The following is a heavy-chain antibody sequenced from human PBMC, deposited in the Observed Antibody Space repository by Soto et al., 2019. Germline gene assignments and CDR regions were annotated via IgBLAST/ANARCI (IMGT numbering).Heavy chain of an antibody. Sequence: ASVKVSCKASGYTFTSYDINWVRQTAGQGLERMRWMSPKTANTGYAQKSQGRVTMTRSTFISTAYMELSSLRSEDTAVYYCASVYDSSGYGKYYFDYWGQGTLVTVSS. V-gene: IGHV1-8*01. D-gene: IGHD3-22*01. CDR2: MSPKTANT. CDR3: ASVYDSSGYGKYYFDY. J-gene: IGHJ4*02. CDR1: GYTFTSYD.